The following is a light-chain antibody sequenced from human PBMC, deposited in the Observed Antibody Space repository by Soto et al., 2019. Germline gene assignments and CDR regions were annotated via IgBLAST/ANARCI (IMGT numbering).Light chain of an antibody. CDR3: SSYTSSTTLYV. V-gene: IGLV2-14*01. J-gene: IGLJ1*01. CDR1: SSDVGRYNY. Sequence: QSALTQPASVSGSRGQSITISCTGTSSDVGRYNYVSWYQQRPGKAPQLMIYEVSNRPSGVSHRFSGSKSDNTASLTISGLQAEDEGDYYCSSYTSSTTLYVFGSGTKVTVL. CDR2: EVS.